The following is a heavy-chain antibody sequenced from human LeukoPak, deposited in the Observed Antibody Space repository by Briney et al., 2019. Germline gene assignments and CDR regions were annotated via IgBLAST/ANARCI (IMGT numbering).Heavy chain of an antibody. V-gene: IGHV3-11*01. CDR3: ARVEYYDSSGYPFDY. CDR1: GFTFSDYY. CDR2: ISSSGSTI. J-gene: IGHJ4*02. D-gene: IGHD3-22*01. Sequence: GGSLRLSCAASGFTFSDYYMSWIRQAPGKGLEWVSYISSSGSTIYYADSVKGRFTISRDNAKNSLYLQMNSLRAEDTAVYYCARVEYYDSSGYPFDYWGQGTLVTVSS.